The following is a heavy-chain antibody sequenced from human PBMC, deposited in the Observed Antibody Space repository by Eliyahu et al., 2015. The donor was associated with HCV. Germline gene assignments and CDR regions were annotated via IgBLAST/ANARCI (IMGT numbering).Heavy chain of an antibody. J-gene: IGHJ4*02. CDR1: GFTFRKYG. Sequence: QVQLVESGGGVVQPGRSLRLSCVASGFTFRKYGIHWVRQAPAKGLEWVATIFYDGSNKYYADSVKGRFTISRDNSKNTLYLQMNSLKVEDTAVYYCAKDPNFHPPEYYFDYWGQGTLVTVSS. D-gene: IGHD1-14*01. CDR2: IFYDGSNK. CDR3: AKDPNFHPPEYYFDY. V-gene: IGHV3-30*18.